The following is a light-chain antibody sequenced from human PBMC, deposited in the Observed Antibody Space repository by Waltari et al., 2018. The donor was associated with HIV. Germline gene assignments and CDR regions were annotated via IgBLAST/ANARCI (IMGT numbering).Light chain of an antibody. V-gene: IGKV3-15*01. J-gene: IGKJ4*01. CDR2: GAS. CDR3: QQFHNWPHT. Sequence: EIVLTHSPRPVSVSPGGPSTLSCRASQSLSSYLAWYQHIPGQAPRLLIYGASTRATGTPVRFSGGGSGTEFSLTISSLRSEDSAVYYCQQFHNWPHTFGGGTKVEIK. CDR1: QSLSSY.